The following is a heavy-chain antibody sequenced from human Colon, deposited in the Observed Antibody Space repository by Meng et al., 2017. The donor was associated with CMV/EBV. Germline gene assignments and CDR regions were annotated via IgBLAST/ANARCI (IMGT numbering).Heavy chain of an antibody. D-gene: IGHD3/OR15-3a*01. CDR3: ARDKGTGAFDY. J-gene: IGHJ4*02. CDR1: GFTFSSYA. CDR2: ISYDGSKK. Sequence: SCAASGFTFSSYAMHWVRQAPGKGLEWVAFISYDGSKKKYADSATGRFTISRDTPKDRLYLEMKSLKTDDTAIYYCARDKGTGAFDYWGQGSLVTVSS. V-gene: IGHV3-30*04.